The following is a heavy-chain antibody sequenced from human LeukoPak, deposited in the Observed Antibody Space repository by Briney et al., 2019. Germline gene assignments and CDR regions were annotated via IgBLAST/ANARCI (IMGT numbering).Heavy chain of an antibody. CDR3: ARPSQASSSNTNYYYYGMDV. J-gene: IGHJ6*02. D-gene: IGHD6-6*01. Sequence: ASVKVSCKASGYTFTSYDINWVRQATGQGLEWMGWMNPNSCNTGYAQKFQGRVTMTRNTSISTAYMELSSLRSEDTAVYYCARPSQASSSNTNYYYYGMDVWGQGTTVTVSS. CDR1: GYTFTSYD. V-gene: IGHV1-8*01. CDR2: MNPNSCNT.